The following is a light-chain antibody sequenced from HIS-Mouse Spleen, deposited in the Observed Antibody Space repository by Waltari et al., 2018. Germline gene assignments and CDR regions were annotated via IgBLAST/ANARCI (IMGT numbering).Light chain of an antibody. CDR1: ALPEKY. CDR3: YSTDSSGNHRV. CDR2: EDS. Sequence: SYELTQPPSVSVSPGQTARITCPGDALPEKYHYWYQQKSGQAPVLVIYEDSKRPSGIPERFSGSSSGTMATLTISGAQVEDEADYYCYSTDSSGNHRVFGGGTKLTVL. V-gene: IGLV3-10*01. J-gene: IGLJ2*01.